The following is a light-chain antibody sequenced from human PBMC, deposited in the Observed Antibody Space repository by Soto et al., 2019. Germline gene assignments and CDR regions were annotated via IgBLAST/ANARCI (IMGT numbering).Light chain of an antibody. CDR1: QSLLHSNGYSY. V-gene: IGKV2-28*01. CDR2: LGS. Sequence: DIVMTQSPLSLPVIPGEPASISCKSSQSLLHSNGYSYLDWYLQKPGQSPQVLMYLGSNRASGVHDRLSGSGSGTDFTLKISRVEAEDVGIYYGMQTLQTPYTFGQGTKVEIK. CDR3: MQTLQTPYT. J-gene: IGKJ2*01.